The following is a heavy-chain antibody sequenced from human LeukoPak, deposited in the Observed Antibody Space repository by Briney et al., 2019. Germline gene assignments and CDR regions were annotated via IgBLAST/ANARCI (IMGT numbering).Heavy chain of an antibody. CDR2: IYYSGST. Sequence: SETLSLTCTVSGGAISSYYWSWIRQPPGKGLEWIGYIYYSGSTNYNPSLKSRVTISVDTSKNQFSLKLSSVTAADTAVYYCARGGYDILTGYHGYFDYWGQGTLVTVSS. CDR1: GGAISSYY. D-gene: IGHD3-9*01. V-gene: IGHV4-59*01. CDR3: ARGGYDILTGYHGYFDY. J-gene: IGHJ4*02.